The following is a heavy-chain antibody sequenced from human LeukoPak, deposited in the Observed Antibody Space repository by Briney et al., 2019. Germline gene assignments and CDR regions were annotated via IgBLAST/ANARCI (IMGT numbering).Heavy chain of an antibody. CDR3: ARDRPWLLLGDLDY. V-gene: IGHV3-7*01. J-gene: IGHJ4*02. D-gene: IGHD3-16*01. CDR2: IKQDGSEK. Sequence: GGSLRLSCAASGFTFSSYWMSWVRQAPGKGLEWVAYIKQDGSEKYYVDSVKGRFTISRDNAKNSLYLQMNSLRAEDTAVYYWARDRPWLLLGDLDYWAREPWSLSPQ. CDR1: GFTFSSYW.